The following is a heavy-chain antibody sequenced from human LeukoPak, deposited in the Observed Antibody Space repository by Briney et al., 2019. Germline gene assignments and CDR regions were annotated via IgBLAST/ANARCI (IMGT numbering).Heavy chain of an antibody. Sequence: GATVKVSCKASGYTFTSYGISWVRQAPGQGLEWMGWISAYNGNTNYAQKLQGRVTMTTDTSTSTAYMELRSLRSDDTAVYYCARELIVVVPAASGVNPHYYYYYGMDVWGQGTTVTVSS. CDR2: ISAYNGNT. CDR1: GYTFTSYG. J-gene: IGHJ6*02. CDR3: ARELIVVVPAASGVNPHYYYYYGMDV. D-gene: IGHD2-2*01. V-gene: IGHV1-18*01.